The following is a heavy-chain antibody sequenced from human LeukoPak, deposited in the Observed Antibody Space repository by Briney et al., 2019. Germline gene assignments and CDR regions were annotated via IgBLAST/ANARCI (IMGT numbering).Heavy chain of an antibody. CDR2: IYYSGST. J-gene: IGHJ6*03. Sequence: SETLSLTCTVSGGSISSTSYYWGWIRQPPGKGLEWIGNIYYSGSTYYNPSLKSRVTISVDTSKNQFSLKLSSVTAADTAVYYCARGHGYYYYYMDVWGKGTTVTISS. CDR1: GGSISSTSYY. V-gene: IGHV4-39*07. CDR3: ARGHGYYYYYMDV.